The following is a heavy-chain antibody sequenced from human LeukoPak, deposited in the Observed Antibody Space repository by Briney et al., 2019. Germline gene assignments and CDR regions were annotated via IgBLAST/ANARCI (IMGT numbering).Heavy chain of an antibody. CDR3: AKARGADSSGQGAFDI. Sequence: GRSLRLSCAASGFTFDDYAMHWVRQAPGKGLEWVSGISWNSGSIGYADSVKGRLTISRDNAKNSLYLQMNSLRAEDMALYYCAKARGADSSGQGAFDIWGQGTMVTVSS. D-gene: IGHD3-22*01. CDR2: ISWNSGSI. V-gene: IGHV3-9*03. CDR1: GFTFDDYA. J-gene: IGHJ3*02.